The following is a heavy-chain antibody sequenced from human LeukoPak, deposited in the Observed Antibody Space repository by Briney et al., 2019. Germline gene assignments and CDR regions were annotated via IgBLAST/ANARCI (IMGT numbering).Heavy chain of an antibody. J-gene: IGHJ5*02. CDR3: ARDFGFASA. CDR2: IFTSGTT. Sequence: SETLSLTCTVSGGSISSSYWSWIRQPAGKGLEWIGRIFTSGTTEYNPSLKSRVTMSVDTFKNQFSLKLTSVTAADTAVYYCARDFGFASAWGQGALVTVSS. V-gene: IGHV4-4*07. CDR1: GGSISSSY. D-gene: IGHD3-16*01.